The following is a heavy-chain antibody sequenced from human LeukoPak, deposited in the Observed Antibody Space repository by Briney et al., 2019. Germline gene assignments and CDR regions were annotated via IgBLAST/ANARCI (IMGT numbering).Heavy chain of an antibody. V-gene: IGHV3-23*01. CDR2: ISGSGGST. Sequence: GGSLGLSCAASGFTFSSYAMSWVRQAPGKGLEWVSAISGSGGSTYYADSVKGRFTISRDNSKNTLYLQMNSLRAEDTAVYYCAKDPLKYCSGGSCYLGDAFDIWGQGTMVTVSS. D-gene: IGHD2-15*01. CDR1: GFTFSSYA. CDR3: AKDPLKYCSGGSCYLGDAFDI. J-gene: IGHJ3*02.